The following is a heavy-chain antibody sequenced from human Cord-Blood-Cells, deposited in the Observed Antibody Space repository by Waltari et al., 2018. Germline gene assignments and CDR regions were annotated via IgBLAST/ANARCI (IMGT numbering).Heavy chain of an antibody. Sequence: EVQLVESGGGLVKPGGSLRLSCAASGFTFSNAWLSSVRQAPGKGLGWVGRIKSKTDGGTTDYAAPVKGRFTISRDDSKNTLYLQMNSLKTEDTAVYYCTTDCSGGSCYHFDYWGQGTLVTVSS. D-gene: IGHD2-15*01. CDR1: GFTFSNAW. CDR2: IKSKTDGGTT. CDR3: TTDCSGGSCYHFDY. J-gene: IGHJ4*02. V-gene: IGHV3-15*01.